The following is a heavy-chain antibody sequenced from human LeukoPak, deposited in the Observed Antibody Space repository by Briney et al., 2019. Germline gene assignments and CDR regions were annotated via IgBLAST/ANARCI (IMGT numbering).Heavy chain of an antibody. J-gene: IGHJ3*01. CDR3: VREGAWTALLRGVIWGAFDV. CDR1: GFTFSSNA. D-gene: IGHD3-10*01. V-gene: IGHV3-23*01. Sequence: PGGSLRLSCGAAGFTFSSNAMSWVRQAPGKGLEWVSAIGGSGAPTYYADSVRGRFTISRDNSKNTLYLQMNSLRAEDTAVYYCVREGAWTALLRGVIWGAFDVWGPGTMVTVSS. CDR2: IGGSGAPT.